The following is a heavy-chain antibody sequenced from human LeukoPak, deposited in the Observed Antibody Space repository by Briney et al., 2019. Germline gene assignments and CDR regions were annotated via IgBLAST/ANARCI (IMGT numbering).Heavy chain of an antibody. CDR2: ISGSGDST. J-gene: IGHJ4*02. Sequence: GGSLRLSCAASGFTFSSYAMSWVRQAPGKGLEWVSAISGSGDSTYYADSVKGRFTISRDNSKNTLYLQMNSLRVEDTAVYYCAKCDDYVWGSLDYWGQGTLVTVSS. CDR3: AKCDDYVWGSLDY. CDR1: GFTFSSYA. D-gene: IGHD3-16*01. V-gene: IGHV3-23*01.